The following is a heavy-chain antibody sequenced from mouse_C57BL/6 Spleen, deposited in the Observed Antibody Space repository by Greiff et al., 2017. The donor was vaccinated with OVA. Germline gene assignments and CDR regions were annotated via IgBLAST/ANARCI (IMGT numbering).Heavy chain of an antibody. V-gene: IGHV3-6*01. J-gene: IGHJ2*01. D-gene: IGHD1-1*01. CDR1: GYSITSGYY. CDR2: ISYDGSN. Sequence: EVQVVESGPGLVKPSQSLSLTCSVTGYSITSGYYWNWIRQFPGNKLEWMGYISYDGSNNYNPSLKNRISITRDTSKNQFFLKLNSVTTEDTATYYCARGAGSSPDYWGQGTTLTVSS. CDR3: ARGAGSSPDY.